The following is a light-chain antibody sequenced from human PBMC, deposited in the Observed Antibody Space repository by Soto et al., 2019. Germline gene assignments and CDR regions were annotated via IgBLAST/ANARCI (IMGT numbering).Light chain of an antibody. Sequence: EIVLTQSPGTLSLSPGETATLSCRASQSVSSSYLAWYQQKPGQAPRLLIYGASSRATGIPDRFSGSGSGTDFTLTISRLEPEEFAVYYSQQYGSSPLFTFGPGT. CDR2: GAS. V-gene: IGKV3-20*01. CDR3: QQYGSSPLFT. CDR1: QSVSSSY. J-gene: IGKJ3*01.